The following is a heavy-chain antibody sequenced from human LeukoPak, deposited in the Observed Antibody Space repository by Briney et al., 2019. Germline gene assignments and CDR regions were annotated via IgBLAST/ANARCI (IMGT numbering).Heavy chain of an antibody. V-gene: IGHV4-4*02. CDR2: IYHSGST. CDR1: GGSISSSNW. D-gene: IGHD2-2*01. CDR3: ARGPIIVVVPAATYFDY. Sequence: SGTLSLTCAVPGGSISSSNWWSWVRQPPGKGLEWIGEIYHSGSTNYNPSLKSRVTISVDKSKNQFSLKLSSVTAADTAVYYCARGPIIVVVPAATYFDYWGQGTLVTVSS. J-gene: IGHJ4*02.